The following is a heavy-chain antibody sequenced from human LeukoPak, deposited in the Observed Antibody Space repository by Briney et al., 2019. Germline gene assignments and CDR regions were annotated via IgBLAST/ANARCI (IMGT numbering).Heavy chain of an antibody. CDR2: IIPIFGTA. Sequence: ASVKVSCKASGGTFSSYAISWVRQAPGQGLEWMGGIIPIFGTANYAQKFQGRVTITADESTSTAYMELSSLRSEDTAVYYCARVGGTNYYYYGMDVWGQGTTVTVSS. CDR3: ARVGGTNYYYYGMDV. V-gene: IGHV1-69*01. J-gene: IGHJ6*02. CDR1: GGTFSSYA. D-gene: IGHD1-1*01.